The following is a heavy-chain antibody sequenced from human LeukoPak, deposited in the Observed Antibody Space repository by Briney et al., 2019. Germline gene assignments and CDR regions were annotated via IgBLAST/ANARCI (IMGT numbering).Heavy chain of an antibody. J-gene: IGHJ3*02. Sequence: PGGSLRLSCAASGFTFDDYGMSWVRQASGKGLEWVGRIRSKAHSYATAYAASVKGRFTISRDDSKNTAYLQMNSLKTEDTAVYYCTRHGGRDYYDSSEDAFDIWGQGTMVIVSS. CDR3: TRHGGRDYYDSSEDAFDI. CDR2: IRSKAHSYAT. D-gene: IGHD3-22*01. CDR1: GFTFDDYG. V-gene: IGHV3-73*01.